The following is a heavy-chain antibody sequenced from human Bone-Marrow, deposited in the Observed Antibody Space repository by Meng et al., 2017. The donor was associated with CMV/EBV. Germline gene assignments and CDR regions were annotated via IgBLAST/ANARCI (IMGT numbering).Heavy chain of an antibody. CDR1: CSTSIFYT. Sequence: ESASVFVEHRMFVHLSSAASCSTSIFYTRHWLRQVPGKGLGWVVYISYDGNSRENADSVRGRFTISRDNSKNTLSLQMDSLRTEDTALYQCVRDGDSSNWPFDFWGQGTLVTVSS. D-gene: IGHD6-13*01. CDR3: VRDGDSSNWPFDF. J-gene: IGHJ4*02. CDR2: ISYDGNSR. V-gene: IGHV3-30-3*01.